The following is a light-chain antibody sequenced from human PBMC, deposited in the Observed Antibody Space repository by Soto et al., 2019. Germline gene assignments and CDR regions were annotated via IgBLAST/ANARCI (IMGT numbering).Light chain of an antibody. Sequence: ETVLTQSPGTLSLSPGERATLSCRATESVSSGYLAWYQQKPGQAPRLLIYGASNRATGIPDRFSGSGSGTDFTLTISRLEPEDFAIYYCQMYGSSFRTFGQGTKVDIK. V-gene: IGKV3-20*01. CDR3: QMYGSSFRT. CDR2: GAS. CDR1: ESVSSGY. J-gene: IGKJ1*01.